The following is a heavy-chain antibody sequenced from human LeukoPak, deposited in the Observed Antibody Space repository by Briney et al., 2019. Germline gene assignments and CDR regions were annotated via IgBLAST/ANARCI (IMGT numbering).Heavy chain of an antibody. CDR3: ARGEFGDPNWFDP. CDR2: IYYSGST. CDR1: GGSISSGGYS. Sequence: SETLSLTCAVSGGSISSGGYSWSWIRQPPGKGLEWIGYIYYSGSTYYNPSLKSRVTISVDTSKNQFSLKLSSVTAADTAVYYCARGEFGDPNWFDPWGQGTLVTVSS. V-gene: IGHV4-30-4*07. D-gene: IGHD3-10*01. J-gene: IGHJ5*02.